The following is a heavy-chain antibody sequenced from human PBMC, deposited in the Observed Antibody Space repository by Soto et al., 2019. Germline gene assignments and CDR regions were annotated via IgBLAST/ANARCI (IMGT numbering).Heavy chain of an antibody. V-gene: IGHV4-31*03. CDR3: ARMYSSGSGWFRP. J-gene: IGHJ5*02. Sequence: SETLSLTCFVSGYFIGAGGYYWSWIRHHPGKGLEWIGSFYSSGSIIYNPSLRSRVSITGDMSTNQFSMSLTSVTAADTARYYCARMYSSGSGWFRPRGQGTLVTVSS. D-gene: IGHD6-19*01. CDR2: FYSSGSI. CDR1: GYFIGAGGYY.